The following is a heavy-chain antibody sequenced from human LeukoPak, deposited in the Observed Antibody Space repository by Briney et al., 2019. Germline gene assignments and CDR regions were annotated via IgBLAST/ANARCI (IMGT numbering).Heavy chain of an antibody. V-gene: IGHV3-66*01. CDR3: ARGDGYNFFQN. CDR2: FYSGGST. D-gene: IGHD5-24*01. Sequence: GGSLRLSCAASGFTVSSNYMSWVRQAPGKGLEWVSVFYSGGSTYYADSVKGRFTISRDTSKNTLSLQMNSLRVEDTAVYYCARGDGYNFFQNWGQGTLVTVSS. CDR1: GFTVSSNY. J-gene: IGHJ1*01.